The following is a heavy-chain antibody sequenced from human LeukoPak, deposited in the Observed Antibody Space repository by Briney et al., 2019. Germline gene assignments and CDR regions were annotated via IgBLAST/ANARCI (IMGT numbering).Heavy chain of an antibody. J-gene: IGHJ5*02. D-gene: IGHD3-9*01. CDR3: ARGYYDILTGYYRFDP. V-gene: IGHV4-59*01. CDR2: IYYSGST. Sequence: SETLSLTCTVSGGSISRYYWSWIRQPPGKGLEWIGYIYYSGSTNYNPSLKSRVTISVDTSKNQFSLKLSSVTAADTAVYYCARGYYDILTGYYRFDPWGQGTLVTVSS. CDR1: GGSISRYY.